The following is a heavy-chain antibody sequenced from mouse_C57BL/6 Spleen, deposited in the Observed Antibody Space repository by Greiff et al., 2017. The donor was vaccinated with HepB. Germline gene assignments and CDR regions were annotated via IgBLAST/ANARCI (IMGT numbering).Heavy chain of an antibody. V-gene: IGHV1-26*01. J-gene: IGHJ1*03. CDR3: ARGWPWYFDV. D-gene: IGHD3-3*01. Sequence: VQLQQSGPELVKPGASVKISCKASGYTFTDYYMNWVKQSHGKSLEWIGDINPNNGGTSYNQKFKGKATLTVDKSSSTAYMALRSLTSEDSAVYYCARGWPWYFDVWGTGTTVTVSS. CDR2: INPNNGGT. CDR1: GYTFTDYY.